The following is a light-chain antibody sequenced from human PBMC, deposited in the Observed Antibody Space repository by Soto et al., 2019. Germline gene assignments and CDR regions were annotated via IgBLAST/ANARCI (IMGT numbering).Light chain of an antibody. V-gene: IGKV3-20*01. J-gene: IGKJ2*01. CDR3: QQYGSTPKT. Sequence: EIVLTQSPGTLSLSPGERATLSCRASQSVRSSYLAWFQQKPGQAPRLLIYGASSRATGIPERFSGSESGTDFTLTISRLEPEDFGVYYCQQYGSTPKTFGQGTKLEIK. CDR1: QSVRSSY. CDR2: GAS.